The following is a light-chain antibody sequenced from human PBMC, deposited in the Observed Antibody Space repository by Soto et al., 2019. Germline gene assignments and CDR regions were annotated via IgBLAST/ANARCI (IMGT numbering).Light chain of an antibody. Sequence: QSVLTQPPSASGTPGQWVTISCSGSSSNIGSNYVYWYQQLPGTAPKVLIYRSNERPSGGPDRFSGSKSGTSASLAISGLRSEDEADYHCAAWDDSLSGPVFGGGTKLTVL. V-gene: IGLV1-47*01. J-gene: IGLJ3*02. CDR3: AAWDDSLSGPV. CDR2: RSN. CDR1: SSNIGSNY.